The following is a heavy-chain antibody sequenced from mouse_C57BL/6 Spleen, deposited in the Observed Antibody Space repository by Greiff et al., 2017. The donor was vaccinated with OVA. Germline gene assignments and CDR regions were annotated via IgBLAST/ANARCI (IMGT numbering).Heavy chain of an antibody. D-gene: IGHD2-5*01. V-gene: IGHV5-6*01. CDR1: GFTFSSFG. J-gene: IGHJ1*03. CDR2: ISSGGSYT. Sequence: EVQRVESGGDLVKPGGSLKLSCAASGFTFSSFGMSWVRQTPDKRLEWVATISSGGSYTTYQDSVEGRFTISRDYTKNTLYLQMSSLKSEDAAMYYCARHDSNYDWYFDVWGTGTTVTVSA. CDR3: ARHDSNYDWYFDV.